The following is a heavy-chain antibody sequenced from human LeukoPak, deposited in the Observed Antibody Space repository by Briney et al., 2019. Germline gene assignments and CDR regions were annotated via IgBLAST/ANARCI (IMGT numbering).Heavy chain of an antibody. J-gene: IGHJ5*02. D-gene: IGHD3-3*01. CDR2: IYYSGST. CDR1: GGSISSYY. V-gene: IGHV4-59*12. CDR3: ARSSYDFWSGANWFDP. Sequence: SETLSLTCTVSGGSISSYYWSWIRQPPGKGLEWIGYIYYSGSTNYNPSLKSRVTISVDTSKNQFSLKLSSVTAADTAVYYCARSSYDFWSGANWFDPWGQGTPVTVSS.